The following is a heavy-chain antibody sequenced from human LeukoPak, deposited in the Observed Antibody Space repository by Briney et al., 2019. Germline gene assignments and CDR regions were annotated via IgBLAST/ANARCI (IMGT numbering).Heavy chain of an antibody. CDR1: GFTFSLYA. D-gene: IGHD3-10*01. V-gene: IGHV3-23*01. J-gene: IGHJ4*02. CDR2: ISGSGQTT. Sequence: GGSLRLSCAASGFTFSLYAVNWVRQAPGKGLEWVSTISGSGQTTFYADSVKGRCTISRDNSKNTLYLQMNSLRAEDTAVFYCAMSGSYYNFDYCGQGTLVTVSS. CDR3: AMSGSYYNFDY.